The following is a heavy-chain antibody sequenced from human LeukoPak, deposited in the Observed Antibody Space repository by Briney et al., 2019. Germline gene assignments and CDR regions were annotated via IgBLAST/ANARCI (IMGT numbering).Heavy chain of an antibody. CDR1: GFTFSSYW. Sequence: GGPLRLSCAASGFTFSSYWMHWVRQAPGKGLVWVSRIKSDVTYADSVRGRFTISRDNAKNTLYLQMNSLRAEDTAVYYCARGRGGDFDYWGQGTLVTVSS. CDR3: ARGRGGDFDY. CDR2: IKSDV. J-gene: IGHJ4*02. V-gene: IGHV3-74*01.